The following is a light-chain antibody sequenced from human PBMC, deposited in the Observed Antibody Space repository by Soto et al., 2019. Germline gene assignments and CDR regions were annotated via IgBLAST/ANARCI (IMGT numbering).Light chain of an antibody. J-gene: IGLJ2*01. CDR3: CSYAGGTTFVV. Sequence: QSALTQPASVSGSPGQSITISCTGTSSDIGSYNLVSWYQQHPGKAPKLMIYEGSKRPSGVSDRFSGSKSGNTASLTISGLQAEDGADYYCCSYAGGTTFVVFGGGTKLTVL. V-gene: IGLV2-23*01. CDR2: EGS. CDR1: SSDIGSYNL.